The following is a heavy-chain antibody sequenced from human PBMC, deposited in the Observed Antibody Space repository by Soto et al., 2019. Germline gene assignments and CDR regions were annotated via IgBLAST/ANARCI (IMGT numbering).Heavy chain of an antibody. D-gene: IGHD6-13*01. CDR1: GYTFTSYD. J-gene: IGHJ5*02. CDR2: MNPNIGNT. CDR3: ARERSAAGAGWFDP. V-gene: IGHV1-8*01. Sequence: QVQLVQSGAEVKKPGASVKVSCKASGYTFTSYDINWVRQATGQGLEWMGWMNPNIGNTDYAQKFQGRVTMTRNTSISTAHMELSSLRSEDTAVYYCARERSAAGAGWFDPWGQGTLVTVSS.